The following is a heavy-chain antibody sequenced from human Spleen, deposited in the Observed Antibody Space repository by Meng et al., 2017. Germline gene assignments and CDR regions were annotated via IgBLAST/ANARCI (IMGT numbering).Heavy chain of an antibody. CDR2: INVYNGKT. Sequence: QGQVVRSGAEVKTPGASVKVSCDASGYTLSSDGFSWVRQAPGQGLEWLGWINVYNGKTDYALKFQDRVTMTTDTFTNTAYMELRSLRSDDTAVYYCATRGNPYLNCWGQGTLVTVSS. V-gene: IGHV1-18*01. CDR1: GYTLSSDG. J-gene: IGHJ4*02. CDR3: ATRGNPYLNC.